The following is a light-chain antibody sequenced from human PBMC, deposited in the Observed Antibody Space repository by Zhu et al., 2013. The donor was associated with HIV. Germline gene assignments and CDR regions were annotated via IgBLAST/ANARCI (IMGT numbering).Light chain of an antibody. Sequence: DIQLTQSPSSLSASVGDRVTITCRTSQSISTYLNWFQQSPGKAPKLLIYAASVLQSGVPSRFSGSGSGTDFTLTITSLQPEDFATYYCHQSYRTPQTFGQGTKVEIK. CDR1: QSISTY. V-gene: IGKV1-39*01. CDR2: AAS. CDR3: HQSYRTPQT. J-gene: IGKJ1*01.